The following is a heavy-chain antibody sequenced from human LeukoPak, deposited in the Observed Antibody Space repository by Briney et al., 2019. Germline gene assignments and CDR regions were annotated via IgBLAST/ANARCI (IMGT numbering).Heavy chain of an antibody. J-gene: IGHJ4*02. CDR2: IWYDGSNK. CDR1: GFTFSSYG. D-gene: IGHD3-16*01. CDR3: ARDHRLGVDY. Sequence: GGSLRLSCAASGFTFSSYGMHWVRQAPGKGLEWVAVIWYDGSNKYYADSVKGRFTISRDNSKNTLYLQTNSLRAEDTAVYYCARDHRLGVDYWGQGTLVTVSS. V-gene: IGHV3-33*01.